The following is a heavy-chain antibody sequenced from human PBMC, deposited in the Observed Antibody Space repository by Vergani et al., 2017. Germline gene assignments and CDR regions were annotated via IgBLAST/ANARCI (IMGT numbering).Heavy chain of an antibody. CDR2: ISYDGSNK. Sequence: QVQLVESGGGVVQPGRSLRLSCAASGFTFSSYGMHWVRQAPGKGLEWVAVISYDGSNKYYADSVKGRFTISRDNSKNTLYLQMNSLRAEDTAVYYCAKDSSYYYFWSGYQYNWFDPWGQGTLVTVSS. CDR3: AKDSSYYYFWSGYQYNWFDP. V-gene: IGHV3-30*18. J-gene: IGHJ5*02. CDR1: GFTFSSYG. D-gene: IGHD3-3*01.